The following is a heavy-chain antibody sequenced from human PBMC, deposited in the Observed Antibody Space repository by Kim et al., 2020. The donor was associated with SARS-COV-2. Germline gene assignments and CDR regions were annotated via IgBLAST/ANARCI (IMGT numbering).Heavy chain of an antibody. CDR3: ARSEYYGSGTLAKYGMDV. D-gene: IGHD3-10*01. V-gene: IGHV4-61*01. Sequence: SETLSLTCSVSGGSVSSRTYCWTWIRQTPGTGLECIGNVFDTGSTNYNPSLKSRVTISVDTSKNQLSLKLSSVTAADTAVYFCARSEYYGSGTLAKYGMDVWGQGTTVTVSS. CDR1: GGSVSSRTYC. J-gene: IGHJ6*02. CDR2: VFDTGST.